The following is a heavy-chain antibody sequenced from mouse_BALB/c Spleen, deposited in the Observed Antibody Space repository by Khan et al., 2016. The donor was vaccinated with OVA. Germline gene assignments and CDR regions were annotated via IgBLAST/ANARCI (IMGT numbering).Heavy chain of an antibody. J-gene: IGHJ3*01. Sequence: VQLQQPGAGLGRPGALVKLSSKPPGFNIKDYYINWLKKSPEQNLRRFGWIDLENGEKVYNPKFQDKPNLKADTTPNTAYLHLSSLTSEDTAVYYCTRSGYSAWFAYWGQGTPVTVSA. V-gene: IGHV14-1*02. CDR2: IDLENGEK. CDR3: TRSGYSAWFAY. CDR1: GFNIKDYY.